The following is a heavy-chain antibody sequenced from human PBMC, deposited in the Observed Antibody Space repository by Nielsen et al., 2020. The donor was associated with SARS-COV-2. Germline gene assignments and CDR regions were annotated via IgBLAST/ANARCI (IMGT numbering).Heavy chain of an antibody. CDR3: ARVRIRYSSSWYPYYYYGMDV. V-gene: IGHV4-34*01. CDR1: GGSFSGYY. Sequence: GSLRLSCAVYGGSFSGYYWSWIRQPPGKGLEWIGEINHSGSTNYNPSLKSRVTISVDTSKNQFSLKLSSVTAADTAVYYCARVRIRYSSSWYPYYYYGMDVWGQGTTVTVSS. CDR2: INHSGST. J-gene: IGHJ6*02. D-gene: IGHD6-13*01.